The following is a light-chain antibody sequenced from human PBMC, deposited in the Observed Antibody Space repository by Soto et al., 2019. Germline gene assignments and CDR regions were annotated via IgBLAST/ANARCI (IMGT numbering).Light chain of an antibody. CDR3: QQYNNWHTWT. CDR1: QGLSSN. J-gene: IGKJ1*01. CDR2: GAS. V-gene: IGKV3-15*01. Sequence: EIVLTHSPATLSVSPGEIATLSCRASQGLSSNLAWFQQKPGQAPRLLMYGASTRATGIPARFSGSGSGTEFTLTISSLQSEDFGVYYCQQYNNWHTWTFGQVTKVDIK.